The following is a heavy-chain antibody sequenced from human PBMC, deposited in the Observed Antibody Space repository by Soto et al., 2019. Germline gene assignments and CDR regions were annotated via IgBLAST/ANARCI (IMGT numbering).Heavy chain of an antibody. V-gene: IGHV1-69*04. CDR2: IIPILGIA. Sequence: GPQVKVSCKASGGTFSSYTISWVRQAPGQGLEWMGRIIPILGIANYAQKFQGRVTITADKSTSTAYMELSSLRSEDTAVYYCAREGKSGGGDKYWYLDLWGRGTLVTVSS. D-gene: IGHD2-21*02. CDR1: GGTFSSYT. J-gene: IGHJ2*01. CDR3: AREGKSGGGDKYWYLDL.